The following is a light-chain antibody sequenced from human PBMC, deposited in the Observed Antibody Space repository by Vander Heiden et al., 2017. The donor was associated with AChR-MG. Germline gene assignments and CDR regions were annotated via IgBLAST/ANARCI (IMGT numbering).Light chain of an antibody. CDR2: SSD. V-gene: IGLV1-44*01. CDR3: AAWDDSLNNLL. Sequence: QSVLTQPPSASGTPGQRVTISCSGSNSNIGSNDVNWYQQIVGTAPKLLIYSSDRRPSGVPDRFSGSKSGTSASLAISGLQSEDEADYFCAAWDDSLNNLLFGGGTKVTVL. CDR1: NSNIGSND. J-gene: IGLJ3*02.